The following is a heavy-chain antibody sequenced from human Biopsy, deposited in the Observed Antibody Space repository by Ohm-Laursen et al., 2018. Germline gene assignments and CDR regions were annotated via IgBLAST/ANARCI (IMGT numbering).Heavy chain of an antibody. Sequence: GSLRLSCTASGFTFSDYYMSWIRQAPGRGLEWVSHISGIGDTTYYADSVKGRFTISRDNSKNSLYLQMNSLRVEDTAVYYCARDLTWGSYFDSWGQGSLVTVSS. CDR2: ISGIGDTT. D-gene: IGHD3-16*01. CDR3: ARDLTWGSYFDS. J-gene: IGHJ4*02. V-gene: IGHV3-11*01. CDR1: GFTFSDYY.